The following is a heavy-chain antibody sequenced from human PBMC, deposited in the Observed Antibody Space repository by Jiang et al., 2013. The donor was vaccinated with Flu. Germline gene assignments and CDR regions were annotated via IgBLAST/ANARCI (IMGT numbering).Heavy chain of an antibody. CDR2: INHSGST. D-gene: IGHD3-16*02. CDR3: ARNRGSYRYTSGVARHWGYFDY. CDR1: GGSFSGYY. Sequence: LLKPSETLSLTCAVYGGSFSGYYWSWIRQPPGKGLEWIGEINHSGSTNYNPSLKSRVTISVDTSKNQFSLKLSSVTAADTAVYYCARNRGSYRYTSGVARHWGYFDYWGQGTLVTVSS. V-gene: IGHV4-34*01. J-gene: IGHJ4*02.